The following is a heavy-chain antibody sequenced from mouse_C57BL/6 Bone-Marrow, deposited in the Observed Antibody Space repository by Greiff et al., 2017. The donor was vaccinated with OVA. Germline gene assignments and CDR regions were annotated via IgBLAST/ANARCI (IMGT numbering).Heavy chain of an antibody. Sequence: EVKLEESGGGLVKPGGSLKLSCAASGFTFSSYAMSWVRQTPEKRLEWVATISDGGSYTYYPDNVKGRFTISRDNAKNNLYLQMSHLKSEDTAMYYCARVITTVVATEYFDYWGQGTTLTVSS. CDR1: GFTFSSYA. CDR3: ARVITTVVATEYFDY. J-gene: IGHJ2*01. V-gene: IGHV5-4*03. CDR2: ISDGGSYT. D-gene: IGHD1-1*01.